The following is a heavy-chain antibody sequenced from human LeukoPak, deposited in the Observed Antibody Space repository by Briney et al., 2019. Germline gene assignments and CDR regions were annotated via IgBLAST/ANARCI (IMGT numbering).Heavy chain of an antibody. J-gene: IGHJ4*02. D-gene: IGHD1-7*01. CDR2: IRYDGSNK. Sequence: GGSLRLSCAASGFTFSSYGMHWVRQAPGKGLEWVAFIRYDGSNKYYADSVKGRFTISRDNSKNTLYLQMNSLRAEDTAVYYCAKAHKLELISEIDYWGQGTLVTVSS. CDR1: GFTFSSYG. V-gene: IGHV3-30*02. CDR3: AKAHKLELISEIDY.